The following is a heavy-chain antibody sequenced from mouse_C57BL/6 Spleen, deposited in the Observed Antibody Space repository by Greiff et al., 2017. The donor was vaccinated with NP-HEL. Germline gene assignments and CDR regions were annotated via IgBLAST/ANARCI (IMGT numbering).Heavy chain of an antibody. CDR2: IYPGSGNT. CDR3: ARDYYGSRGFAY. J-gene: IGHJ3*01. Sequence: VQLQQSGPELVKPGASVKISCKASGYSFTSYYIHWVKQRPGQGLEWIGWIYPGSGNTKYNEKFKGKATLTADTSSSTAYMQLSSLTSEDSAVYYCARDYYGSRGFAYWGQGTLVTVSA. CDR1: GYSFTSYY. D-gene: IGHD1-1*01. V-gene: IGHV1-66*01.